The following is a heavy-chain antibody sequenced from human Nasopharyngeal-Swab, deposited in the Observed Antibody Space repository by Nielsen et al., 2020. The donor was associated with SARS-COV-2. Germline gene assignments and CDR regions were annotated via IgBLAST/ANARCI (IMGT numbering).Heavy chain of an antibody. D-gene: IGHD3-22*01. J-gene: IGHJ3*02. Sequence: SVKVSCKASGFTFTSSAVQWVRQARGQRLEWIGWIVVGSGNTNYAQKFQERVTITRDMSTSTAYMELSSLRSEDTAVYYCARDSYYYDSSGYLTTDAFDIWGQGTMVTVSS. CDR3: ARDSYYYDSSGYLTTDAFDI. CDR2: IVVGSGNT. V-gene: IGHV1-58*01. CDR1: GFTFTSSA.